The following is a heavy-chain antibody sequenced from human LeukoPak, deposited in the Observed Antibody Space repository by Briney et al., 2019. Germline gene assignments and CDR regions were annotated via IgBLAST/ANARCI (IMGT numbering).Heavy chain of an antibody. J-gene: IGHJ3*02. Sequence: HPGGSLRLSCAASGFTFSSYWMTWVRPAPGKGLEWVANLKQYGSDKKYVDSVKGRFTISRDNAKNSLYLQMNSLRAEDTAVNYCARDLFSSGFPEGAFDIWGQGTMVTVSS. CDR1: GFTFSSYW. V-gene: IGHV3-7*01. CDR2: LKQYGSDK. D-gene: IGHD6-19*01. CDR3: ARDLFSSGFPEGAFDI.